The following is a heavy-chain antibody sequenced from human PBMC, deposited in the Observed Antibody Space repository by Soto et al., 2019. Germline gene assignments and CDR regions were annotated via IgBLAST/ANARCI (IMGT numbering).Heavy chain of an antibody. Sequence: EVQLLESGGGLVQPGGSLRLSCAASGFTFSSYAMSWVRQAPGKGLEWGSAISGSGGSTYYADSVKGRFTISRDNSKNTVYLQMNSLRAEDTAVYYCAKGESTIFGVVIRKGPFDYWGQGTLVTVSS. CDR3: AKGESTIFGVVIRKGPFDY. V-gene: IGHV3-23*01. CDR2: ISGSGGST. CDR1: GFTFSSYA. J-gene: IGHJ4*02. D-gene: IGHD3-3*01.